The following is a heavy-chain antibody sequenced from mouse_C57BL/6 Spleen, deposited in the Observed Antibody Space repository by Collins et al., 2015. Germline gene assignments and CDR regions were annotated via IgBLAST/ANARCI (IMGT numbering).Heavy chain of an antibody. D-gene: IGHD4-1*01. CDR2: INTNTGEP. CDR3: ARANWDEGFAY. J-gene: IGHJ3*01. Sequence: QIQLVQSGPELKKPGETVKISCKASGYTFTNYGMNWVKQAPGKGLKWMGWINTNTGEPTYAEEFKGRFAFSLETSASTAYLQINNLKNEDTATYFCARANWDEGFAYWGQETLVTVSA. V-gene: IGHV9-3*02. CDR1: GYTFTNYG.